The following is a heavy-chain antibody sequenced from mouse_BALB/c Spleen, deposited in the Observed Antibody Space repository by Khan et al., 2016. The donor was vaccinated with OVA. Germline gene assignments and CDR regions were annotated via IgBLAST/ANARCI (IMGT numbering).Heavy chain of an antibody. Sequence: VQLQQSGAELAKPGASVKMSCKASGYTFTSYWMHWVKQRPGQGLEWIGWIDPENGNTIYDPKFQGKASITSDTSSNTAYLQLSSLTSEDTAVYYCARDGYSPWFAYWGQGTLVTVSA. CDR1: GYTFTSYW. J-gene: IGHJ3*01. D-gene: IGHD2-3*01. V-gene: IGHV14-1*02. CDR2: IDPENGNT. CDR3: ARDGYSPWFAY.